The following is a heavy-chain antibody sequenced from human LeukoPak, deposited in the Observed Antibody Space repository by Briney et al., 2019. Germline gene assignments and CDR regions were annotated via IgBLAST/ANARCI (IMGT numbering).Heavy chain of an antibody. J-gene: IGHJ4*02. CDR1: GFTFSSYA. Sequence: GGSLRLSCAASGFTFSSYAMSWVRQAPGKGLEWVSAISGSGGGTYYADSVKGRFTISRDNSKNTLYLEMNSLRAEDTAVYYCAKPRITIFGVVNADYFDYWGQGTLVTVSS. CDR3: AKPRITIFGVVNADYFDY. D-gene: IGHD3-3*01. CDR2: ISGSGGGT. V-gene: IGHV3-23*01.